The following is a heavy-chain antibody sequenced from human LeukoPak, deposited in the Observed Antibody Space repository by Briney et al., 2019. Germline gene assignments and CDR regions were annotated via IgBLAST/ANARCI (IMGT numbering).Heavy chain of an antibody. D-gene: IGHD5-24*01. Sequence: SETLSLTCTVSGGSSSSYYWSWIRQPPGKGLEWIGYISYSGSTNYNPSLMSRVTISVDTSKNQFSLRLSSVTAADTAVYYCARSFGWLSYYFDSWGQGTLVTVSS. CDR3: ARSFGWLSYYFDS. J-gene: IGHJ4*02. V-gene: IGHV4-59*01. CDR2: ISYSGST. CDR1: GGSSSSYY.